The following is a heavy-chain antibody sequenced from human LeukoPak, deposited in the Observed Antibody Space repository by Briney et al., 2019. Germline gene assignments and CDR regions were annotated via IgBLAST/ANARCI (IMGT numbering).Heavy chain of an antibody. D-gene: IGHD1-26*01. CDR3: ARVWYSGSEPVDAFDI. CDR1: GYTFTSYG. V-gene: IGHV1-18*01. J-gene: IGHJ3*02. Sequence: ASVKVSCKASGYTFTSYGISWVRQAPGQGLEWMGWISAYNGNTNYAQKLQGRVTMTTDTSTSTAYMELRSLRSDDTAVYCCARVWYSGSEPVDAFDIWGQGTMVTVSS. CDR2: ISAYNGNT.